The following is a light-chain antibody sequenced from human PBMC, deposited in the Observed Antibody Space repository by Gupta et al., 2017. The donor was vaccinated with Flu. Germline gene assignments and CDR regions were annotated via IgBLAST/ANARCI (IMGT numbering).Light chain of an antibody. CDR1: QSVLYSSKNKNY. J-gene: IGKJ2*01. Sequence: DIVMTQSPDSLAVSLGERATINCKSSQSVLYSSKNKNYLAWYQQKPGQPPKLLIYWASTRESGVPDRFSGSGSGTDFTLTISSRQAEDVAVYYCQQYYSTPPHFGQGTKMEIK. V-gene: IGKV4-1*01. CDR2: WAS. CDR3: QQYYSTPPH.